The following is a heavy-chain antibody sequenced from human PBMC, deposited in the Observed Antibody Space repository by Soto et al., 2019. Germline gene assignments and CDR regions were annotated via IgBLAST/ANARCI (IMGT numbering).Heavy chain of an antibody. V-gene: IGHV1-18*01. D-gene: IGHD3-16*01. CDR3: ARSPYTNSRYYFDY. J-gene: IGHJ4*02. CDR1: GYTFTMYG. CDR2: ISTYNGNT. Sequence: QVQLVQSGAEVKKPGASVQVSCKTSGYTFTMYGISWVRQAPEQGLEWMGWISTYNGNTNSAQKLQVRVTMTTDTSTTTAYVELRSLGSDDTAVYYCARSPYTNSRYYFDYWGQGTLVNVSS.